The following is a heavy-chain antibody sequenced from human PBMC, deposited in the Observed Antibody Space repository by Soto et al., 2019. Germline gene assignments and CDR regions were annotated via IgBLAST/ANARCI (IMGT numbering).Heavy chain of an antibody. V-gene: IGHV3-21*01. J-gene: IGHJ4*02. Sequence: PGGSLRLSCAASGFTFSSYGMHWVRQAPGKGLEWVSSISSSSSYIYYADSVKGRFTISRDNAKNSLYLQMNSLRAEDTAVYYCASHPRDSSGYWYYFDYWGQGSLVTVS. CDR1: GFTFSSYG. CDR3: ASHPRDSSGYWYYFDY. CDR2: ISSSSSYI. D-gene: IGHD3-22*01.